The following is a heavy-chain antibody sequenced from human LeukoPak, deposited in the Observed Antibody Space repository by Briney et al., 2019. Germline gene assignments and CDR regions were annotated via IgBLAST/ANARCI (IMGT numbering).Heavy chain of an antibody. CDR1: GGFISRYY. J-gene: IGHJ4*01. CDR3: AREQESQQYGDSWSFDY. V-gene: IGHV4-4*07. D-gene: IGHD6-13*01. Sequence: SETLSLTCNVSGGFISRYYLSWIRQPAGKGLEWIGRIFTSGTTYYNPSLKSRVTMSVDTSKSQFSLLLSSVTAADTATYYCAREQESQQYGDSWSFDYWGHGTLVTVSS. CDR2: IFTSGTT.